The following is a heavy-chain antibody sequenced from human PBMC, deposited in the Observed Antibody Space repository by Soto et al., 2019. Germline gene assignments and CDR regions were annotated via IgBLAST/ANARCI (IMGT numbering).Heavy chain of an antibody. D-gene: IGHD6-13*01. CDR2: INPSGGST. CDR3: ARDSLGAAAGSPYGMDV. V-gene: IGHV1-46*01. Sequence: QGLEWMGIINPSGGSTSYAQIFQGRVTLTRDTSTSTVYMELSSLRSEDTAVYYCARDSLGAAAGSPYGMDVWGQGTTVTVSS. J-gene: IGHJ6*02.